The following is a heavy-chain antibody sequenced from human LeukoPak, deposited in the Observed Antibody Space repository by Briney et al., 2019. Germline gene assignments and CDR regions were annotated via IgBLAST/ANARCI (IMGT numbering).Heavy chain of an antibody. Sequence: PGGSLRLSCATSGFTFSSYRMHWVRQAPGRGLVWVSRINDDGSTTYYADSVKGRFTISRDNAKNTLYLQMNSLRAENTAVYYWARTTFDLHYWGGGTLLSVSS. D-gene: IGHD1-1*01. CDR2: INDDGSTT. V-gene: IGHV3-74*01. CDR1: GFTFSSYR. CDR3: ARTTFDLHY. J-gene: IGHJ4*02.